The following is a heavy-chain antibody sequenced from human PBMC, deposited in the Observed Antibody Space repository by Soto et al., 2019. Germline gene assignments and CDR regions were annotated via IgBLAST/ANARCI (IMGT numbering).Heavy chain of an antibody. CDR3: AKDYYDSSGYYLAYAFDI. J-gene: IGHJ3*02. CDR1: GFTFSSYA. D-gene: IGHD3-22*01. V-gene: IGHV3-23*01. CDR2: ISGSGGST. Sequence: GGSLRLSCAASGFTFSSYAMSWVRQAPGKGPEWVSAISGSGGSTYYADSVKGRFTISRDNSKNTLYLQMNSLRAEDTAVYYCAKDYYDSSGYYLAYAFDIWGQGTMVTVSS.